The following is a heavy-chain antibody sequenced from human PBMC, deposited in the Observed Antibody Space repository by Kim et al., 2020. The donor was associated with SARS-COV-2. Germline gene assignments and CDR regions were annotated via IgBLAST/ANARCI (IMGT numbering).Heavy chain of an antibody. V-gene: IGHV5-51*01. Sequence: GESLKISCKGSGYSFTSYWIGWVRQMPGKGLEWMGIIYPGDSDTRYSPSFQGQVTISADKSISTAYLQWSSLKASDTAMYYCARHQAHLSGSGTEGNYGMDVWGQGTTVTVSS. D-gene: IGHD1-26*01. CDR2: IYPGDSDT. CDR1: GYSFTSYW. J-gene: IGHJ6*02. CDR3: ARHQAHLSGSGTEGNYGMDV.